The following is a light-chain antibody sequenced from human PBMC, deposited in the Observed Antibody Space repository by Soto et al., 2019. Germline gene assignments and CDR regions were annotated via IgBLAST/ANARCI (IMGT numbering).Light chain of an antibody. CDR3: QQVNSFPST. Sequence: AIQLTQSPSSLAASVGDSVTITCRASQGIRSGLAWYQQTPGRAPNLLIYDASTLESGVPSRFSGGGSGTDFTLTLSSLQPEDFATYYCQQVNSFPSTFGQGTRLEIK. CDR2: DAS. V-gene: IGKV1-13*02. J-gene: IGKJ5*01. CDR1: QGIRSG.